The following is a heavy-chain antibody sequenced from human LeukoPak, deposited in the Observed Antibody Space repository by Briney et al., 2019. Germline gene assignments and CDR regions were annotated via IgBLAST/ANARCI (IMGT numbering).Heavy chain of an antibody. Sequence: ASVKVSCKASGYTFTGYYMHWVRQAPGQGLEWMGWTNPNSGGTNYAQKFQGRVTMTRDTSISTAYMELRRLRSDDTAVYYCARAPSIWFALHAFDIWGQGTMVTVSS. J-gene: IGHJ3*02. V-gene: IGHV1-2*02. D-gene: IGHD3-10*01. CDR3: ARAPSIWFALHAFDI. CDR1: GYTFTGYY. CDR2: TNPNSGGT.